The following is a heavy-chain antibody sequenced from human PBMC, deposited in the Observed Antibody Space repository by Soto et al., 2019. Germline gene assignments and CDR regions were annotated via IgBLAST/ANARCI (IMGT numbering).Heavy chain of an antibody. V-gene: IGHV4-34*01. CDR2: INHSGST. CDR3: ARGAYYDFWSGYYMRDWFDP. Sequence: PSETLSLTCAVYGGSFSGYYWSWIRQPPGKGLEWIGEINHSGSTNYNPSLKSRATISVDTSKNQFSLKLSSVTAADTAVYYCARGAYYDFWSGYYMRDWFDPWGQGTLVTVSS. J-gene: IGHJ5*02. D-gene: IGHD3-3*01. CDR1: GGSFSGYY.